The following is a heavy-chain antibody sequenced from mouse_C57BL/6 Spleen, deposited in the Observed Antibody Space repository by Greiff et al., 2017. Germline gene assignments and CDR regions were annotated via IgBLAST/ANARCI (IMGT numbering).Heavy chain of an antibody. CDR2: ISSGCSTF. J-gene: IGHJ4*01. D-gene: IGHD2-2*01. V-gene: IGHV5-17*01. CDR3: ARVIYYVYDNAMDY. Sequence: EVTLVESGGGLVKPGGSLTLPCAASGFTFSDYGLHWVRQAPEKGLEWVAYISSGCSTFYYADPVKGPFIISSDTAKNILFLQMTSLKSEDTDMYYCARVIYYVYDNAMDYWGQGTSVTVSS. CDR1: GFTFSDYG.